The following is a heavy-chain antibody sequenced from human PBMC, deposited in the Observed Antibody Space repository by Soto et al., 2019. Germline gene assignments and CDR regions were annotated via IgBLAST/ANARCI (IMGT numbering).Heavy chain of an antibody. CDR2: INHSGST. CDR1: GGSFSGYY. Sequence: PSETLSLTCAVYGGSFSGYYWSWIRQPPGKGLEWIGEINHSGSTNYNPSLKSRVTISVDTSKNQFSLKLSSVTAADTAVYYCARGYDYGDYYWGQGTLVTVSS. J-gene: IGHJ4*02. V-gene: IGHV4-34*01. CDR3: ARGYDYGDYY. D-gene: IGHD4-17*01.